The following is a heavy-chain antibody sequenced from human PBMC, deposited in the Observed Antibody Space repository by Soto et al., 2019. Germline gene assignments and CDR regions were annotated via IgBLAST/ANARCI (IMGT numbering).Heavy chain of an antibody. D-gene: IGHD6-6*01. J-gene: IGHJ4*01. Sequence: QVLLQQWGAGLLKPSETLSLTCAVYGGSFSGYYWSWIRQPPGKGLEWIGEINHSGSTNYNPSLKSPLTISLDTSKTQFPLKLSSVTAAATAVYYCARTSRFHYWGHGTLVTVSS. CDR2: INHSGST. CDR3: ARTSRFHY. CDR1: GGSFSGYY. V-gene: IGHV4-34*01.